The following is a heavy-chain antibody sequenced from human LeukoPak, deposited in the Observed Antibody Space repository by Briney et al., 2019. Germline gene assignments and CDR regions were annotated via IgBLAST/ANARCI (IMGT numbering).Heavy chain of an antibody. CDR3: ARDRYDSSGSEN. CDR1: GFTFSSYG. CDR2: ISGSGHRT. J-gene: IGHJ4*02. Sequence: GGTLRLSCAASGFTFSSYGVSWVRQAPGKGLEWVSGISGSGHRTYYADSVKGRYTISRDNSKSTLYLQMNSLRAEDTAVYYCARDRYDSSGSENWGQGTLVTVSS. V-gene: IGHV3-23*01. D-gene: IGHD3-22*01.